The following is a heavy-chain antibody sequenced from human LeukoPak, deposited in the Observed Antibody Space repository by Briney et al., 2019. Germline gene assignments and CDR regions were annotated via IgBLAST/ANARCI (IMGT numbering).Heavy chain of an antibody. CDR2: TYYRSKWYN. CDR3: AREYDSSGYRARNDAFDI. V-gene: IGHV6-1*01. D-gene: IGHD3-22*01. Sequence: SQTLSLTCAISGDSVSRNDAGWSWIRQSPSRGLEWLARTYYRSKWYNDYAVSVKSRITINPDTSKNQFSLQLNSVTPEDTAVYYCAREYDSSGYRARNDAFDIWGQGTMVTVSS. J-gene: IGHJ3*02. CDR1: GDSVSRNDAG.